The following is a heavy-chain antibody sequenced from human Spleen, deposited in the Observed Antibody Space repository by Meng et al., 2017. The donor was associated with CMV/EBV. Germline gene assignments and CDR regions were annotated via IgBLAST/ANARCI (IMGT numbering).Heavy chain of an antibody. J-gene: IGHJ4*02. V-gene: IGHV3-7*02. D-gene: IGHD5-12*01. CDR2: IKQDGSEK. CDR3: ASGLATYYFDY. CDR1: GFTFSSYD. Sequence: GGSLRLSCAASGFTFSSYDMHWVRQATGKGLEWVANIKQDGSEKYYVDSVKGRFTISRDNAKNSLYLQMNSLRAEDTAVYYCASGLATYYFDYWGQGTLVTVSS.